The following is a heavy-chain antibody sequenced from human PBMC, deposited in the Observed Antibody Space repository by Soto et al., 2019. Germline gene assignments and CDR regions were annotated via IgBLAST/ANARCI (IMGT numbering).Heavy chain of an antibody. V-gene: IGHV3-11*06. Sequence: QVQLVESGGGLVKPGGSLRLSCAASGFTFSDYYMSWIRQAPGKGLEWVSYISSSSSYTNYADSVKDRFTISRDNAKNSLYLQMNSLRAEDTAVYYCARDRRDYYYDSSGYSDYWVQGTLVTGSS. D-gene: IGHD3-22*01. CDR2: ISSSSSYT. CDR3: ARDRRDYYYDSSGYSDY. J-gene: IGHJ4*02. CDR1: GFTFSDYY.